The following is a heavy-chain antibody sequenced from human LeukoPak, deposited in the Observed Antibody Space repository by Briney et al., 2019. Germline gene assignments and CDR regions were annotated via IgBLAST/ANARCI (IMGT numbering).Heavy chain of an antibody. Sequence: SVKVSCKASGGTFSSYAISWVRQAPGQGLEWMGRIIPILGIANYAQKFQGRVTITADKSTSTAYMELRSLRSDDTAVYYCARDNIVVVTAIQYYYYGMDVWGQGTTVTASS. D-gene: IGHD2-21*02. V-gene: IGHV1-69*04. J-gene: IGHJ6*02. CDR3: ARDNIVVVTAIQYYYYGMDV. CDR2: IIPILGIA. CDR1: GGTFSSYA.